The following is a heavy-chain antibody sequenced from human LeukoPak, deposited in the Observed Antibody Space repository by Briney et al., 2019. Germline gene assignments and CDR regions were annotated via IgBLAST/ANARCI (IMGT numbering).Heavy chain of an antibody. CDR1: GFTFSSYA. Sequence: GGSLRLSCAASGFTFSSYAMHWVRQAPGKGLEWVAVISYDGSNKYYADSVKGRFTISRDNSKNTLYLQMNSLRAEDTAVYYCARGSREVVVVIKDYWGQGTLVTVSS. D-gene: IGHD3-22*01. V-gene: IGHV3-30-3*01. CDR2: ISYDGSNK. J-gene: IGHJ4*02. CDR3: ARGSREVVVVIKDY.